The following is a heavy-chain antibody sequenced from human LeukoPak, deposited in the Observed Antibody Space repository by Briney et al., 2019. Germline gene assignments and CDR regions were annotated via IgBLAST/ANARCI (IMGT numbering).Heavy chain of an antibody. CDR2: IVVGSGNT. CDR1: GFTFTSSA. J-gene: IGHJ4*02. D-gene: IGHD1-1*01. V-gene: IGHV1-58*01. Sequence: SVTVSCKASGFTFTSSAVQWVRQARGQRLEWIGRIVVGSGNTNYAQKFQERVTVTRDMSTSTAYMELSSLRSEDTAVYYCAAGRERELGYWGQGTLVTVSS. CDR3: AAGRERELGY.